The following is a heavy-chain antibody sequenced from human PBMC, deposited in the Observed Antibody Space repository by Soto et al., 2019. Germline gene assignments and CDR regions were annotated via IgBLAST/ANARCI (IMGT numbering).Heavy chain of an antibody. V-gene: IGHV3-30*18. CDR1: GFTFSSYG. D-gene: IGHD2-15*01. J-gene: IGHJ4*02. CDR2: ISYDGSNK. CDR3: AKDLLAIELLIPGS. Sequence: GGSLRLSCAASGFTFSSYGMHWVRQAPGKGLEWVAVISYDGSNKYYADSVKGRFTISRDNSKNTLYLQMNSLRAEDTAVYYCAKDLLAIELLIPGSWGQGTLVTVS.